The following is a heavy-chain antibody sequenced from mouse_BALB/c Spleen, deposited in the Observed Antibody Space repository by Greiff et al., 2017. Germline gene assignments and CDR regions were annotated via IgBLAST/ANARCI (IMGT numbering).Heavy chain of an antibody. CDR1: GFTFSSYG. CDR3: AKMTLYAMDY. V-gene: IGHV5-6*01. CDR2: ISSGGSYT. J-gene: IGHJ4*01. Sequence: EVQGVESGGDLVKPGGSLKLSCAASGFTFSSYGMSWVRQTPDKRLEWVATISSGGSYTYYPDSVKGRFTISRVNAKNTLYLQMSSLKSEDTAMYYCAKMTLYAMDYWGQGTSVTVSS.